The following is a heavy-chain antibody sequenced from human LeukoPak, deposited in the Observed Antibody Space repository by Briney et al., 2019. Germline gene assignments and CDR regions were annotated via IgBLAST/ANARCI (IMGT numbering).Heavy chain of an antibody. CDR2: IRHDGNAK. D-gene: IGHD2-15*01. CDR1: GFAFSDFW. V-gene: IGHV3-7*01. CDR3: ATSHDSAGND. Sequence: GGSLRLSCAASGFAFSDFWMSWVRQAPGKGLEWVANIRHDGNAKNYVPSVRGRFTISRDNAKNSLYLQMNSLTVEDTAAYYCATSHDSAGNDWGQGTLVTVSS. J-gene: IGHJ4*02.